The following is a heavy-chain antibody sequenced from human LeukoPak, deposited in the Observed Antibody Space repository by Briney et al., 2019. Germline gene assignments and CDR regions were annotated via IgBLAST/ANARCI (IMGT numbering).Heavy chain of an antibody. CDR2: IYHSGST. J-gene: IGHJ4*02. D-gene: IGHD2/OR15-2a*01. V-gene: IGHV4-30-2*01. Sequence: SETLSLTCTVSGGSISSGDYYWSWIRQPPGKGLEWIGYIYHSGSTYYNPSLKSRVTISVDRSKNQFSLKLSSVTAADTAVYYCAREEFSVIWGQGTLVTVSS. CDR3: AREEFSVI. CDR1: GGSISSGDYY.